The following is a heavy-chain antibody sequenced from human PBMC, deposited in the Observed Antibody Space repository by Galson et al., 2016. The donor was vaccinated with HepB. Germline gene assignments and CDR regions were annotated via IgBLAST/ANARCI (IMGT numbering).Heavy chain of an antibody. Sequence: SLRLSCAASGFTLTSYGMHWVRQAPGKGLEWVAVIWFDGSNKYYADSVKGRSTISRDNSKNTLYLQMNSPRAEDTAVYYCTLATRYDAFDIWGQGTLVTVSA. CDR2: IWFDGSNK. V-gene: IGHV3-33*01. CDR3: TLATRYDAFDI. CDR1: GFTLTSYG. J-gene: IGHJ3*02. D-gene: IGHD6-6*01.